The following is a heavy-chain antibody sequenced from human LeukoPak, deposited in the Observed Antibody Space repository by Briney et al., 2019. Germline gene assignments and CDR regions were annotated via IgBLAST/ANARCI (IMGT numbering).Heavy chain of an antibody. CDR1: GGSISNYY. CDR2: IYYSGST. D-gene: IGHD2-15*01. J-gene: IGHJ4*02. Sequence: SETLSLTCTVSGGSISNYYWSWIRQPPGKGLEWIGYIYYSGSTNYNPSLKSRVTISVDTSKNQFSLKLSSVTAADTAVYYCARALGYSFDYWGQGTLVTVSS. V-gene: IGHV4-59*01. CDR3: ARALGYSFDY.